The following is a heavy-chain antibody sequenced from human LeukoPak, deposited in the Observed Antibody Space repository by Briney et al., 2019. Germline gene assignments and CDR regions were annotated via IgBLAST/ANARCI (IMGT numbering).Heavy chain of an antibody. CDR3: ARAQPDPEQQREYYFDY. V-gene: IGHV4-59*01. Sequence: SETLSLTCSVSNGSISNYYWSWIRQPPGKGLEWIGYVYYSGSTKYNPSLNSRVTISVDTSQNEISLKLTSVTAADTAVYYCARAQPDPEQQREYYFDYWGQGTLVTVSS. CDR1: NGSISNYY. D-gene: IGHD6-13*01. CDR2: VYYSGST. J-gene: IGHJ4*02.